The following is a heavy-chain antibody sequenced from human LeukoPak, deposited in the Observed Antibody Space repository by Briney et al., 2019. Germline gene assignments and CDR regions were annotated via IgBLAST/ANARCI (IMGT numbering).Heavy chain of an antibody. CDR3: AKDHERGYSYGLGFGAFDI. J-gene: IGHJ3*02. V-gene: IGHV3-64*01. Sequence: GGSLRLSCAASGFPFNTYAMHWVRQAPGEGLEYVSAISSNGVNTYYGNSVKGRFTISRDNSKNTLDLQMGSLRAEDTAVYYCAKDHERGYSYGLGFGAFDIWGQGTMVTVSS. CDR1: GFPFNTYA. CDR2: ISSNGVNT. D-gene: IGHD5-18*01.